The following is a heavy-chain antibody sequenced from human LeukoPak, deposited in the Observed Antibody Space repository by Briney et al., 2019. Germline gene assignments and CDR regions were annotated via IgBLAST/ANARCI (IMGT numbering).Heavy chain of an antibody. J-gene: IGHJ4*02. Sequence: PSETLSLTCTVSGGSISSSSYYWGWIRQPPGKGLEWIGSIFYSGSTYYNPSLKSRVTISVDTSKNQFSLKLSSVTAADTAVYYCARQTRDIVVVVAATYFDYWGQGTLVTVS. CDR2: IFYSGST. CDR3: ARQTRDIVVVVAATYFDY. D-gene: IGHD2-15*01. CDR1: GGSISSSSYY. V-gene: IGHV4-39*01.